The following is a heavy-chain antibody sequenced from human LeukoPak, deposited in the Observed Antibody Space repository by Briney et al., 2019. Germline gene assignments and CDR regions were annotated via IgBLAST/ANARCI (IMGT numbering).Heavy chain of an antibody. CDR1: GGSISSYY. J-gene: IGHJ4*02. D-gene: IGHD3-22*01. CDR2: IHTSGST. V-gene: IGHV4-4*07. CDR3: ARDSYYYDSSGYYRFDY. Sequence: SETLSLTCTVSGGSISSYYWSWIRQPAGKGLEWIGRIHTSGSTNYNPSLKSRVTMSVDTSKNQFSLKLRSATAADTAVYYCARDSYYYDSSGYYRFDYWGQGTLITVSS.